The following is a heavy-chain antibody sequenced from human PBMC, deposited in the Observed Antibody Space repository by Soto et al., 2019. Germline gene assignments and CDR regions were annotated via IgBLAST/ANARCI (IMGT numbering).Heavy chain of an antibody. V-gene: IGHV3-23*01. CDR3: AKDRGVVVVVTTGGAFDL. CDR1: EFTFSSYA. J-gene: IGHJ3*01. CDR2: ISGSGVST. D-gene: IGHD3-22*01. Sequence: EVQLLESGGGLVHPGGSLRLSSEVSEFTFSSYAMSWVRQAPGKGLEWVSTISGSGVSTYYGDSVKGRFTISRDNSKNTLYLQMNSLRVEDTAMYYCAKDRGVVVVVTTGGAFDLWGQGTMVTVSS.